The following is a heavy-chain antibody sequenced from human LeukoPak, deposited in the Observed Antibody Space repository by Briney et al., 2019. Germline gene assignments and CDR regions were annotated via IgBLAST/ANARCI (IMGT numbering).Heavy chain of an antibody. V-gene: IGHV3-21*01. CDR3: ARDKTGEMGFDY. D-gene: IGHD5-24*01. CDR2: ISSSSSYI. Sequence: GSLRLSCAASGFTFSSYSMNWVRQAPGKGLEWVSSISSSSSYIYYADSVKGRFTISRDNAKNSLYLQMNSLRAEDTAVYYCARDKTGEMGFDYWGQGTLVTVSS. J-gene: IGHJ4*02. CDR1: GFTFSSYS.